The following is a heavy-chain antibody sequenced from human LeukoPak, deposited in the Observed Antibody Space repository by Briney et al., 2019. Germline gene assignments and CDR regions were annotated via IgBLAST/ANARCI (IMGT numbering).Heavy chain of an antibody. CDR1: GFTVSTNF. CDR2: IYGGGGT. D-gene: IGHD3-10*01. V-gene: IGHV3-53*01. J-gene: IGHJ4*02. CDR3: ATWPGSWYGEDY. Sequence: GGSLRLSCAASGFTVSTNFMAGVRPAPGKGLEWVSVIYGGGGTYSADSVKGRSTISRDTSKNTMYLQVNDLRAEDTAVYYCATWPGSWYGEDYWGQGTLVTVSS.